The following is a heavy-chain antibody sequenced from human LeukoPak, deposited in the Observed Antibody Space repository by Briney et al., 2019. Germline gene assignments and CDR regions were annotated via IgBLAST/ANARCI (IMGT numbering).Heavy chain of an antibody. V-gene: IGHV4-30-4*07. J-gene: IGHJ6*03. Sequence: SETLSLTCAVSGGSISSGGYSWSWIRQPPGKGLEWIGYFFYTGNTYYNPSLKSRVTISLDTSKNQFSLKLSSVTAADTAVYYCARTKNYYYYMDVWGKGTTVTVSS. CDR2: FFYTGNT. CDR1: GGSISSGGYS. CDR3: ARTKNYYYYMDV.